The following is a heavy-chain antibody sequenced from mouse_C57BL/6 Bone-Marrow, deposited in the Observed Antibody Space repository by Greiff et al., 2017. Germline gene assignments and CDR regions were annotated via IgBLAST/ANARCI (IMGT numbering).Heavy chain of an antibody. CDR2: LYPGSGST. D-gene: IGHD2-3*01. J-gene: IGHJ3*01. CDR1: GYTFTSYW. V-gene: IGHV1-55*01. CDR3: ARRDIGDGYL. Sequence: QVQLQQPGAELVQPGASVKMSCKASGYTFTSYWITWVKQRPGQGLEWIGDLYPGSGSTNYNEKFKSKATLTVYTSTSTAYMQLSSLSYEDSAVYYCARRDIGDGYLWGQGTLVTVSA.